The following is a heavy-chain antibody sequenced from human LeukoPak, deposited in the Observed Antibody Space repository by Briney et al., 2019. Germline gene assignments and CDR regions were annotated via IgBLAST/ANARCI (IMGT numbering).Heavy chain of an antibody. CDR2: IYTSGST. V-gene: IGHV4-61*02. CDR3: AGHCSGGSCYPGAGYYMDV. CDR1: GGSISSGSYC. J-gene: IGHJ6*03. D-gene: IGHD2-15*01. Sequence: SETLSLTCTVSGGSISSGSYCWSWIRQPAGKGLEWIGRIYTSGSTNYNPSLKSRVTISVDTSKNQFSLKLSSVTAADTAVYYCAGHCSGGSCYPGAGYYMDVWGKGTTVTVSS.